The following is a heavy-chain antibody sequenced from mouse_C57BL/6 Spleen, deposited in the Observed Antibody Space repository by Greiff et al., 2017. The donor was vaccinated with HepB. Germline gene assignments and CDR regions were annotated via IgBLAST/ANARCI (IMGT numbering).Heavy chain of an antibody. CDR1: GYTFTSYW. CDR2: IHPNSGST. J-gene: IGHJ4*01. D-gene: IGHD3-2*02. V-gene: IGHV1-64*01. Sequence: QVQLQQPGAELVKPGASVKLSCKASGYTFTSYWMHWVKQRPGQGLEWIGMIHPNSGSTNYNEKFKSKATLTVDKSSSTAYMQLSSLTSEDSAVYYCAICDSSGYDYYAMDYWGQGTSVTVSS. CDR3: AICDSSGYDYYAMDY.